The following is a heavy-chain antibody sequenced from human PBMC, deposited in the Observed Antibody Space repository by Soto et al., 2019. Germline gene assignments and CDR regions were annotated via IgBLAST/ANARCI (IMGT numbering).Heavy chain of an antibody. V-gene: IGHV1-46*03. J-gene: IGHJ6*03. Sequence: QVQLVQSGAEVKKPGASVKVSCKASGYTFTSYYMHWVRQAPGQGLEWMGIINPSGGSTSYAQKFQGRVTMTRDTSTSTVYMELSSLRSEDTAVYYCARAPPSRFYYYYYMDVWGKGTTVTVSS. D-gene: IGHD3-3*01. CDR2: INPSGGST. CDR3: ARAPPSRFYYYYYMDV. CDR1: GYTFTSYY.